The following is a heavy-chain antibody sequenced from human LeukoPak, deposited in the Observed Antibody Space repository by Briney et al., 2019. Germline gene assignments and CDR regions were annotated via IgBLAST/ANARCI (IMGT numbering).Heavy chain of an antibody. Sequence: GGSLRLSCAASGFRFSSYAMSWVRQAPGQGLEWVSTISDSSHSRTDYADSVKGRFTISRDNSQNTLFLQVDTLRVEDTATYYCAKDRSLGRLVHEAFDVWGQGTMVVVSS. J-gene: IGHJ3*01. V-gene: IGHV3-23*01. CDR1: GFRFSSYA. D-gene: IGHD3-16*01. CDR3: AKDRSLGRLVHEAFDV. CDR2: ISDSSHSRT.